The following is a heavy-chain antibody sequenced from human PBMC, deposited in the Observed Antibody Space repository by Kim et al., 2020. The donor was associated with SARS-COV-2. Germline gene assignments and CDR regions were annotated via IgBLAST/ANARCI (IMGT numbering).Heavy chain of an antibody. CDR2: INHSGST. D-gene: IGHD3-9*01. CDR3: ARGPLRGTGYYNYYYYYMDV. Sequence: SETLSLTCAVYGGSFSGYYWSWIRQPPGKGLEWIGEINHSGSTNYNPSLKSRVTISVDTSKNQFSLKLSSVTAADTAVYYCARGPLRGTGYYNYYYYYMDVWGKGTTVTVSS. CDR1: GGSFSGYY. V-gene: IGHV4-34*01. J-gene: IGHJ6*03.